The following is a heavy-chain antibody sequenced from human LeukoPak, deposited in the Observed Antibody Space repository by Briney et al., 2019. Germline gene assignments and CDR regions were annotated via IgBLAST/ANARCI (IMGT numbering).Heavy chain of an antibody. V-gene: IGHV3-48*04. CDR1: GFTFSSYS. CDR2: ISSSSTI. D-gene: IGHD6-13*01. CDR3: ARGSSSWSYFDY. J-gene: IGHJ4*02. Sequence: GGSLRLSCAASGFTFSSYSMNWVRQAPGKGLEWVSYISSSSTIYYADSVKGRFTISRDNAKNSLYLQMNSLRAEDTAVYYCARGSSSWSYFDYWGQGTLVTVSS.